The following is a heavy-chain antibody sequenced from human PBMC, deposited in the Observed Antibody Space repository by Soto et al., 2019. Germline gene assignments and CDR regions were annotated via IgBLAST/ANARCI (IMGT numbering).Heavy chain of an antibody. D-gene: IGHD3-10*01. CDR2: IVVGSGNT. Sequence: SVKVSCKAAGFTFTSSAVQWVRQARGQRLEWIGWIVVGSGNTNYAQKFQERVTITRDMSTSTAYMELSSLRSEDTAVYYCAADQSSMARVKWYYGMDVWGQGTTVTVSS. J-gene: IGHJ6*02. CDR1: GFTFTSSA. V-gene: IGHV1-58*01. CDR3: AADQSSMARVKWYYGMDV.